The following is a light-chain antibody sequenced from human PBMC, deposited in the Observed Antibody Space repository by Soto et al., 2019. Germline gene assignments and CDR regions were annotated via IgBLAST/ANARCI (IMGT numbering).Light chain of an antibody. V-gene: IGKV3-15*01. CDR1: QSVSNN. J-gene: IGKJ1*01. Sequence: EIVLTQSPGTLSLSPGERSTLSCSASQSVSNNYLAWYQQKPGQAPRLLIYAASTRATGIPGRFSGSGSETEFTLTIRSLQSEDSALYYCHQYNNWPWTFGQGTKVDIK. CDR3: HQYNNWPWT. CDR2: AAS.